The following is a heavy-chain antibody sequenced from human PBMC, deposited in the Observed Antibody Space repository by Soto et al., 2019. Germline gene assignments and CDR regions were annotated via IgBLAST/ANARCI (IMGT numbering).Heavy chain of an antibody. CDR3: AKDRRTLSGLEY. D-gene: IGHD2-15*01. Sequence: GGSLRLSCAASGFTFSGYGMSWVRQAPGKGLEWVSSISEIGGSTYYADSVKGRFTISRDNSKNTLYLQMNTLRADDTAIYYCAKDRRTLSGLEYWGQGSLVTVSS. CDR2: ISEIGGST. CDR1: GFTFSGYG. J-gene: IGHJ4*02. V-gene: IGHV3-23*01.